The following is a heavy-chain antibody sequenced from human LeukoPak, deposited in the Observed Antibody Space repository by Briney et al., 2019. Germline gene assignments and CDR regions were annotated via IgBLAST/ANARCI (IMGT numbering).Heavy chain of an antibody. D-gene: IGHD5-12*01. V-gene: IGHV3-11*06. CDR3: ARSLIVANPLDV. J-gene: IGHJ6*04. CDR2: ISSSSSYT. CDR1: GFTFSDYY. Sequence: GGSLRLSRAASGFTFSDYYMSWIRQAPGKGLEWVSYISSSSSYTNYADSMKGRFTISRDNAKNSLYLQMNSLRAEDTAVYYCARSLIVANPLDVWGKGTTVTVSS.